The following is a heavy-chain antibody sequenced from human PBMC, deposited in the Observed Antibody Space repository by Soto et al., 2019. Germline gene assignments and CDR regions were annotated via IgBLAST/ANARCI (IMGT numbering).Heavy chain of an antibody. CDR1: GGTFSSYA. J-gene: IGHJ6*02. CDR2: IIPIFGTA. V-gene: IGHV1-69*12. CDR3: ALFPIFGLARVFLYYCLHF. Sequence: QVQLVQSGAEVKKPGSSVKVSCKASGGTFSSYAISWVRQAPGQGLEWMGGIIPIFGTANYAQKFQVRVTSPVPHSLTPASLDLRSLSSHDTAVYYSALFPIFGLARVFLYYCLHFLCPGTPVTVSS. D-gene: IGHD3-3*01.